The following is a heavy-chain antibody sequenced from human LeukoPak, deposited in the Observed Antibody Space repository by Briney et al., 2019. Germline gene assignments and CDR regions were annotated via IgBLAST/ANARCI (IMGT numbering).Heavy chain of an antibody. CDR3: ASGGDQHYYDSSLYFDY. CDR1: GYTFTSYY. J-gene: IGHJ4*02. V-gene: IGHV1-46*01. CDR2: INPSGGST. Sequence: ASVKVSCKASGYTFTSYYMHWVRQAPGQGLEWMGIINPSGGSTSYAQKFQGSVTMTRDTSTSTVYMELSSLRSEDTAVYYCASGGDQHYYDSSLYFDYWGQGTLVTVSS. D-gene: IGHD3-22*01.